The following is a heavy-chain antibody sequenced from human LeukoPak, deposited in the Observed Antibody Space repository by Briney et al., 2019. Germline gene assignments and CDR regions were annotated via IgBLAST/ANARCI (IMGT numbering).Heavy chain of an antibody. Sequence: GGSLRLSCAASGFTFSSYGMHWVRQAPGKGLEWVAVISYDGSNKYYADSVKGRFTISRDNAKNSLYLQMNSLRAEEMALYYCAKGGGGRLIYYYYMDVWGKGTTVTVSS. CDR2: ISYDGSNK. D-gene: IGHD3-16*01. CDR1: GFTFSSYG. CDR3: AKGGGGRLIYYYYMDV. V-gene: IGHV3-30*18. J-gene: IGHJ6*03.